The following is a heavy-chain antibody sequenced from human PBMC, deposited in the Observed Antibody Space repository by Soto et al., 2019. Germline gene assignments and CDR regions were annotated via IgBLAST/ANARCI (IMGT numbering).Heavy chain of an antibody. Sequence: SVKVSCKASGFTFTSSAVQWVRQARGQRLEWIGWIVVGSGNTNYAQKFQERVTITRDMSTSTAYMELSSLRSEDTAVYYCAAHPPYGSGNTDYWGQGTLVTVSS. J-gene: IGHJ4*02. CDR3: AAHPPYGSGNTDY. CDR2: IVVGSGNT. V-gene: IGHV1-58*01. D-gene: IGHD3-10*01. CDR1: GFTFTSSA.